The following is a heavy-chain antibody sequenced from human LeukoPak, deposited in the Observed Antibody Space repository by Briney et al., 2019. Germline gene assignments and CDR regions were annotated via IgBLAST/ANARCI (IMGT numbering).Heavy chain of an antibody. Sequence: GGYLRLSCAASGFTVSSNYMSWVRQAPGKGLEWVSVIYSGGSTYYADSVKGRFTISRDNSKNTLYLQMNSLRAEDTAVYYCAKDKYNFWSGSNYYYMDVWGKGTTVTVSS. CDR1: GFTVSSNY. D-gene: IGHD3-3*01. CDR2: IYSGGST. V-gene: IGHV3-53*01. CDR3: AKDKYNFWSGSNYYYMDV. J-gene: IGHJ6*03.